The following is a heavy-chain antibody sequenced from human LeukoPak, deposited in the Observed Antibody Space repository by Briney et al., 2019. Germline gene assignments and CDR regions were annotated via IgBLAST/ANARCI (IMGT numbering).Heavy chain of an antibody. J-gene: IGHJ6*03. CDR2: ISWNGGSI. CDR3: ASVGRGGSDFWSGYYKRTYYYYYMDV. Sequence: PGRSLRLSCAASGFTFDDYAMHWVRQAPGKGLEWVSGISWNGGSIGYADSVKGRFTISRDNAKNSLYLQMNSLRAEDTAVYYCASVGRGGSDFWSGYYKRTYYYYYMDVWGKGTTVTVSS. V-gene: IGHV3-9*01. CDR1: GFTFDDYA. D-gene: IGHD3-3*01.